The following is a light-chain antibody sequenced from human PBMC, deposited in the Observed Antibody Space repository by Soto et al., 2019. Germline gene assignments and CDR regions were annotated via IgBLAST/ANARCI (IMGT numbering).Light chain of an antibody. J-gene: IGKJ1*01. Sequence: DIQLTQSPSFLSASVGDRVTITCRASQGISNDLTWYQQKPGKAPKLLIFAASTLQSGVPSRFSGSGSGTEFTLTISSLQPEDFETYYCQQLNSYLWTFGQGTKVEIK. CDR3: QQLNSYLWT. CDR1: QGISND. CDR2: AAS. V-gene: IGKV1-9*01.